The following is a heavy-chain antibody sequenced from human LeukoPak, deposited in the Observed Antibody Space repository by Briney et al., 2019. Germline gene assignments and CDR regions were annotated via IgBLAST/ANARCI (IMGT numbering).Heavy chain of an antibody. CDR3: ARGGWNKFDY. CDR1: GGSISSYY. Sequence: SETLSLSCTVSGGSISSYYWSWIRQPPGKGLEWIGFIFYSGTTNYNPSLKSRVTISVDTSKNQFSLKLSSVTAADTAVYYCARGGWNKFDYWGQGTLVTVSS. V-gene: IGHV4-59*01. J-gene: IGHJ4*02. D-gene: IGHD3-22*01. CDR2: IFYSGTT.